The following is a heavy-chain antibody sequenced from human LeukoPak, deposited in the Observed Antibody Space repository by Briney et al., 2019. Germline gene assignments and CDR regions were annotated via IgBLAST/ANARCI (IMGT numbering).Heavy chain of an antibody. CDR3: AKTTIVVVVAATIFDY. D-gene: IGHD2-15*01. CDR2: ISGSGGST. J-gene: IGHJ4*02. Sequence: GGSLRLSCAASGFTFSSYAMSWVRQAPGKGLEWVSAISGSGGSTYYADSVKGRFTISRDNSKNTLYLQMNSLRAEDTAVYYCAKTTIVVVVAATIFDYRGQGTLVTVSS. CDR1: GFTFSSYA. V-gene: IGHV3-23*01.